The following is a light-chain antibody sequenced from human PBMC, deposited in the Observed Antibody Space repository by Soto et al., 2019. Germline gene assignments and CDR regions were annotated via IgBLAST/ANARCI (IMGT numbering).Light chain of an antibody. Sequence: DIHMTQSPPTLSASVGGRVTITCRASQSISSWLAWYQQKPGKAPKLLIYKASTLKSGVPSRFSGSGSGTEFTLTISSLQPDDFATYYCQHYKSYSEAFGQGTKVDI. J-gene: IGKJ1*01. CDR2: KAS. CDR1: QSISSW. V-gene: IGKV1-5*03. CDR3: QHYKSYSEA.